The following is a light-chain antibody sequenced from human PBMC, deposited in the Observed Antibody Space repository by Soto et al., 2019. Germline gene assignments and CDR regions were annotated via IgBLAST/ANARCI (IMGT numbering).Light chain of an antibody. J-gene: IGKJ1*01. CDR3: QQYNSYSRT. CDR2: AAS. CDR1: QSISSY. V-gene: IGKV1-5*01. Sequence: DIQMTQSPCSLSASVGDRVTITCRASQSISSYLNWYQQKPGKAPKLLIYAASSLQSGVPSRFSGSGSGTEFTLTISSLQPDDFATYYCQQYNSYSRTFGQGTKVDI.